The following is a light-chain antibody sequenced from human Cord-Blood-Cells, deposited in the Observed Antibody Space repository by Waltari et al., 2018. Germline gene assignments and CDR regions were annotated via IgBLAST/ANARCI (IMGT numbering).Light chain of an antibody. V-gene: IGLV1-44*01. Sequence: QSVLTQPPSASGTPGQRVTIPCSGSSSNIGSNTVNWYQQLPGTAPQLLIYSNNQRPSGVPDRFSVSKSGTSASLAISGLQSEDEADYYCAAWDDSLNGNWVFGGGTKLTVL. CDR2: SNN. CDR1: SSNIGSNT. J-gene: IGLJ3*02. CDR3: AAWDDSLNGNWV.